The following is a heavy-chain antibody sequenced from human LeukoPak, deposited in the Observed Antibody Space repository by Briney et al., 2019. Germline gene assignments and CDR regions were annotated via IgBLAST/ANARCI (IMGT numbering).Heavy chain of an antibody. CDR3: ASPGHQGWYYFDY. Sequence: SVKVSCKASGGTCSSYAISWVRQDPGQGLEWMVGIIPIFGTANYAQKFQGRVTITADESTSTAYMELSSLRSEDTAVYYCASPGHQGWYYFDYWGQGTLVTVSS. D-gene: IGHD6-19*01. CDR2: IIPIFGTA. CDR1: GGTCSSYA. J-gene: IGHJ4*02. V-gene: IGHV1-69*13.